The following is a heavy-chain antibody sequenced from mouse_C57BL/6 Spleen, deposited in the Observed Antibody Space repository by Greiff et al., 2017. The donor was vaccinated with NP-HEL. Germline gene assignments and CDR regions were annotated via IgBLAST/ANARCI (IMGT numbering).Heavy chain of an antibody. CDR2: IWTGGGT. CDR1: GFSLTSYA. J-gene: IGHJ1*03. CDR3: ASYYYGSSGYFDV. V-gene: IGHV2-9-1*01. D-gene: IGHD1-1*01. Sequence: VQRVESGPGLVAPSQSLSITCTVSGFSLTSYAISWVRQPPGKGLEWLGVIWTGGGTNYNSALKSRLSISKDNSKSQVFLKMNSLQTDDTARYYCASYYYGSSGYFDVWGTGTTVTVSS.